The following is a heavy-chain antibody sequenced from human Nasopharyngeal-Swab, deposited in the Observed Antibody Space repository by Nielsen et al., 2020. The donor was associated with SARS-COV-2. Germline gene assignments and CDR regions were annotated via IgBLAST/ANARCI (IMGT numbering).Heavy chain of an antibody. V-gene: IGHV3-53*04. D-gene: IGHD3-22*01. J-gene: IGHJ4*02. CDR1: GFTVSSNY. Sequence: GGSLRLSCAASGFTVSSNYMSWVRQAPGKGLEWVSVIYSGGSTYYADSVRGRFTISRRNSKNTLYLQMNSLRAEDTAVYYCASAGSSGYSTYWGQGTLVTVSS. CDR2: IYSGGST. CDR3: ASAGSSGYSTY.